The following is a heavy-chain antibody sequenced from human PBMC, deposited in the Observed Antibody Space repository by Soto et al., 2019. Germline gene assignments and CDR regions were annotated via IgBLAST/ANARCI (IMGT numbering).Heavy chain of an antibody. Sequence: EVQLVESGGGLVQPGGSLRLSCAASGFTVSSNYMSWVRQAPGKGLEWVSVIYSGGSTYYADSVKGRFNISRDNSKNTLYLQMNSLRAEDTAVYYCARDLAAMVRGVRGYFDYWGQGTLVTVSS. J-gene: IGHJ4*02. V-gene: IGHV3-66*01. CDR2: IYSGGST. D-gene: IGHD3-10*01. CDR1: GFTVSSNY. CDR3: ARDLAAMVRGVRGYFDY.